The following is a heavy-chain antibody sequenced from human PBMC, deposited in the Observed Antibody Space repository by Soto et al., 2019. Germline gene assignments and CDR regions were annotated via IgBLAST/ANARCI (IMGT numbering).Heavy chain of an antibody. CDR1: GYTFTSYV. CDR3: AGLGYGSGSYYAFDI. V-gene: IGHV1-8*01. D-gene: IGHD3-10*01. Sequence: ASVKVSCKASGYTFTSYVINWVRQATGQGLEWMGWMNPNSGNTGYAQKFQGRVTMTRNTSISTAYMELSSLRSEDTAVYYCAGLGYGSGSYYAFDIWGQGTMVTVSS. J-gene: IGHJ3*02. CDR2: MNPNSGNT.